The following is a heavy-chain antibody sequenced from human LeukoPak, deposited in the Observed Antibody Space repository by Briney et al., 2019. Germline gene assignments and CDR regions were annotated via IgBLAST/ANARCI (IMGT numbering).Heavy chain of an antibody. V-gene: IGHV4-34*01. CDR2: INHSGGT. J-gene: IGHJ5*02. CDR1: GESFSEYY. Sequence: SETLSLTCAVYGESFSEYYWSWIRQPPGKGLEWIGQINHSGGTNYHPSLKTRVNISLDTSKNQVSLKLRSVTAADTAVYYCAFEGPVSGYAFDPWGQGALVAVSS. D-gene: IGHD5-12*01. CDR3: AFEGPVSGYAFDP.